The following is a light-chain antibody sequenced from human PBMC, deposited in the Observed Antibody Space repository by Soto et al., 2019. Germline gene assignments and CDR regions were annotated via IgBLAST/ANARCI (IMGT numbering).Light chain of an antibody. V-gene: IGKV1-5*01. Sequence: DIQMTQSPSTLSASVGDRVTITCRASQSISSWLAWYQQKPGKAPKLLIYDASSLESGVPSRFSGSGSGTEFTLPISSLQPDDFATYYLQQYNSYWRTFGQGTKVEIK. CDR3: QQYNSYWRT. J-gene: IGKJ1*01. CDR2: DAS. CDR1: QSISSW.